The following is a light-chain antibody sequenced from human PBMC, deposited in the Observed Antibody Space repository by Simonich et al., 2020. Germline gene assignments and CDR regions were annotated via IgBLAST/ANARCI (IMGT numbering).Light chain of an antibody. Sequence: QAGLTQPPSVSKGLRQTATLTCTGNSNIVGNQGAAWLQQHQGNPPKLLSYRNNNRPSGISERFSVSRSGNTASLTITGLQPEDEADYYCSAWDSSLSARWVFGGGTKLTVL. CDR1: SNIVGNQG. J-gene: IGLJ3*02. CDR2: RNN. V-gene: IGLV10-54*02. CDR3: SAWDSSLSARWV.